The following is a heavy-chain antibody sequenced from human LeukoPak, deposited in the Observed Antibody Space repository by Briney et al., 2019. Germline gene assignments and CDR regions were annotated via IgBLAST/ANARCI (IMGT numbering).Heavy chain of an antibody. CDR2: NIPYLGKG. V-gene: IGHV1-69*02. J-gene: IGHJ4*02. Sequence: GASVEVSCKTSGGTFSSYTISWVRQAPGQGLEWMGRNIPYLGKGNYAQKPQGRVTITADKTTSTAYMELSSVSSEHTAVYYCATRCGGDCYLAFDYWGQGTLVTVSS. CDR3: ATRCGGDCYLAFDY. D-gene: IGHD2-21*01. CDR1: GGTFSSYT.